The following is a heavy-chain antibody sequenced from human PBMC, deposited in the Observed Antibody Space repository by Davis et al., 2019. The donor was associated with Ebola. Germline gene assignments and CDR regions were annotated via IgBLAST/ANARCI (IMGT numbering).Heavy chain of an antibody. Sequence: GESLKISCAASGFTFSSYAMTWVRQAPGKGLEWVSGISGSCGSTYYGDSVRGRVTISRDNSKNTLYLQMNGLRAEDTAIYYCVKGGLMVYDYFDYWGQGILVSVSS. V-gene: IGHV3-23*01. CDR3: VKGGLMVYDYFDY. D-gene: IGHD2-8*01. J-gene: IGHJ4*02. CDR2: ISGSCGST. CDR1: GFTFSSYA.